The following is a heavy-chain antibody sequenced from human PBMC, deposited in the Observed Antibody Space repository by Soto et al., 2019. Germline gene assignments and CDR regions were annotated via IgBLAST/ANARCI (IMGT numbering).Heavy chain of an antibody. J-gene: IGHJ4*02. CDR3: ARVQLYGDLPYYFDY. Sequence: SWTLSLTCAVYGRSFSGYYWSWIRQPPGKVLEWIGEINHSGSTNYNPSLKSRVTISVDTSKNQFSLKLSSVTAADTAVYYCARVQLYGDLPYYFDYWGQGSLVTVSS. D-gene: IGHD4-17*01. V-gene: IGHV4-34*01. CDR1: GRSFSGYY. CDR2: INHSGST.